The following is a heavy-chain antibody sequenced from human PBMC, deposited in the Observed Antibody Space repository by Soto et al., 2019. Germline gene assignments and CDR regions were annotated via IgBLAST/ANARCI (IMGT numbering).Heavy chain of an antibody. Sequence: QVQLQESGPGLVKPSETLSLTCTVSGGSISGYYWSWIRQPPGKGLEWIGYMYYTGSANYNPSLKSRLTISVDTSKNQFSLKLSSVTAADTVVYYCARDLWFGEIYFGMDVWGQGTTVTVSS. D-gene: IGHD3-10*01. V-gene: IGHV4-59*01. CDR1: GGSISGYY. J-gene: IGHJ6*02. CDR2: MYYTGSA. CDR3: ARDLWFGEIYFGMDV.